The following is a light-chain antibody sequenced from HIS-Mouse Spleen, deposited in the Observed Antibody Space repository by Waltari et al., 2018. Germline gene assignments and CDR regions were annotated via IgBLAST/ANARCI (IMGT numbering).Light chain of an antibody. J-gene: IGLJ3*02. Sequence: QSVLTQPPSASGTPGQRVTISCSGSSSNIGSNYVYWYQQLPGTAPKLLIYRNNQRPSGVPDRFSGSKSGTSASLAISGLRSEDEADYYCSSYAGSRVFGGGTKLTVL. CDR3: SSYAGSRV. CDR1: SSNIGSNY. V-gene: IGLV1-47*01. CDR2: RNN.